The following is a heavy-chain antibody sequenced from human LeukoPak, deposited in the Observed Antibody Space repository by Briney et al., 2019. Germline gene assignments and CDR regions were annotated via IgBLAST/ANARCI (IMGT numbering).Heavy chain of an antibody. CDR1: GYTFTSYG. V-gene: IGHV1-18*01. CDR3: ARGSYYDY. CDR2: TSTYNGDT. Sequence: ASVKVSCKASGYTFTSYGISWVRQAPGQGLEWMGWTSTYNGDTNFAQKFQGRVTMTTDTSTNTAYMELRSLTSDDTAVYYCARGSYYDYWGQGTLVTVSS. D-gene: IGHD1-26*01. J-gene: IGHJ4*02.